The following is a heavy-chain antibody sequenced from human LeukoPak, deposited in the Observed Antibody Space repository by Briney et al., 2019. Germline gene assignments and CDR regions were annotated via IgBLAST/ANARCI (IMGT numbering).Heavy chain of an antibody. J-gene: IGHJ4*02. CDR2: ISASGGTT. Sequence: GSLRLSCAASGFTFGSYVMSWVRQAPGKGLEWVSVISASGGTTYYADSVKGRFTISRDNSKNTLYLQVNSLRAEDAAVYYCAKQGPVSAVRQTIAARLGYFDYWGQGTLVTVSS. CDR1: GFTFGSYV. D-gene: IGHD6-6*01. V-gene: IGHV3-23*01. CDR3: AKQGPVSAVRQTIAARLGYFDY.